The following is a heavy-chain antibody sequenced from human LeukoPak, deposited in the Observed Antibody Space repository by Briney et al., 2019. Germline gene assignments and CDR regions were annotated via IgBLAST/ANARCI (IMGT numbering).Heavy chain of an antibody. Sequence: ASVEVSCKASGYTFTSYYIHWVRQAPGQGLEWMGIINPSGGSTNYAQKFQGRVTMTRDTSTSTVYMELSSLRSEDTAVYYCARGPRITLVRGGQWYYYMDVWGKGTTVTISS. D-gene: IGHD3-10*01. CDR3: ARGPRITLVRGGQWYYYMDV. CDR2: INPSGGST. CDR1: GYTFTSYY. J-gene: IGHJ6*03. V-gene: IGHV1-46*01.